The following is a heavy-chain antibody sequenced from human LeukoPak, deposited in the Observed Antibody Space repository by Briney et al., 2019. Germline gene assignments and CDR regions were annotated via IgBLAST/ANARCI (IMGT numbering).Heavy chain of an antibody. Sequence: PSETLSLTCAVYGGSFSGYYWSWIRQSPGKGLEWIGEINHSGSTNYNPSLKSRVTISVDTSKNQFSLKLSSVTAADTAVYYCARGPLYYDYVWGSYRYGPALDYWGQGTLVTVSS. D-gene: IGHD3-16*02. J-gene: IGHJ4*02. CDR3: ARGPLYYDYVWGSYRYGPALDY. CDR2: INHSGST. CDR1: GGSFSGYY. V-gene: IGHV4-34*01.